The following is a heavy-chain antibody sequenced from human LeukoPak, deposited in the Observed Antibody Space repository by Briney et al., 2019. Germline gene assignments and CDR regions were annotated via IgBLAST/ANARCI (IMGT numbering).Heavy chain of an antibody. CDR2: INTNTGNP. Sequence: ASVKVSCKASGYTFTSYAMNWVRQAPGQGLEWMGWINTNTGNPTYAQGFTGRFVFSLNTSVSTAYLQISSLKAEDTAVYYCAREDLKWELREAGDAFDIWGQGTMVTVSS. J-gene: IGHJ3*02. CDR3: AREDLKWELREAGDAFDI. D-gene: IGHD1-26*01. V-gene: IGHV7-4-1*02. CDR1: GYTFTSYA.